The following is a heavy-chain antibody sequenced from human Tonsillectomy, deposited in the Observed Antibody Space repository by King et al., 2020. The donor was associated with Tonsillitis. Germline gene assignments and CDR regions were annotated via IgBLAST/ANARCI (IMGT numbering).Heavy chain of an antibody. Sequence: VQLQQWGAGLLKPSETLSLTCAVYGGSISGYYWSWIRQSPGKGLEWIGEINHSGSTNYNPSLKSRVTISVDTSKNHFSLKQSSVTAADTAVYYCARGGYTYAYRNDAFDIWGQGTMVTVSS. CDR1: GGSISGYY. CDR2: INHSGST. D-gene: IGHD3-16*01. CDR3: ARGGYTYAYRNDAFDI. V-gene: IGHV4-34*01. J-gene: IGHJ3*02.